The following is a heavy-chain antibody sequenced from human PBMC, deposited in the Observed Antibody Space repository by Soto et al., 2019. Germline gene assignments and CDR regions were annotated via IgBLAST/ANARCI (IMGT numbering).Heavy chain of an antibody. CDR3: AKDLWDCTNGVCSNYFDY. V-gene: IGHV3-30*18. J-gene: IGHJ4*02. CDR1: GFTFSSYG. CDR2: ISYDGSNK. D-gene: IGHD2-8*01. Sequence: QVQLVESGGGVVQPGRSLRLSCAASGFTFSSYGMHWVRQAPGKGLEWVAVISYDGSNKYYADSVKGRFTISRDNSENTLYLQMNSLRAEDTAVYYCAKDLWDCTNGVCSNYFDYWGQGTLVTVSS.